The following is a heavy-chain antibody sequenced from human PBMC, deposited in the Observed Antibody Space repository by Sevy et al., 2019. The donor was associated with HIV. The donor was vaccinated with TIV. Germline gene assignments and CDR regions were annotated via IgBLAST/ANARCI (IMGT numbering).Heavy chain of an antibody. CDR3: AGALYDSSGSFDALDI. CDR1: GFTLSSYG. J-gene: IGHJ3*02. V-gene: IGHV3-30*02. CDR2: RRYDGSNK. Sequence: GESLKISCAASGFTLSSYGMHWVRQAPGKGLEWVAVRRYDGSNKYYADSVKGRFTISRDNSKNTLYLQMKRLIAEDTAVDYCAGALYDSSGSFDALDIWGQGTMVTVSS. D-gene: IGHD3-22*01.